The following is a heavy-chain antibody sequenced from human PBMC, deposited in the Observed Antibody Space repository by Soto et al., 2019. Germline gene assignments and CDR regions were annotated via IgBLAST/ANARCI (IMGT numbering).Heavy chain of an antibody. CDR2: ISYEGSNK. V-gene: IGHV3-30*18. J-gene: IGHJ6*02. Sequence: ALRLSSAASGFIFSRYGMHWVRQAPGQGLEWVAVISYEGSNKYYAESVKGRFIISRDKSENTLYLQMNSLRAEDTAVYYCAKDLGSGKPYYYYAMDVWGQGTTVTVSS. CDR3: AKDLGSGKPYYYYAMDV. D-gene: IGHD3-10*01. CDR1: GFIFSRYG.